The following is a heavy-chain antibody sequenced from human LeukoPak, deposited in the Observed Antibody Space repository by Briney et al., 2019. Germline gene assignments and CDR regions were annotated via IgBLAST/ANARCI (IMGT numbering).Heavy chain of an antibody. J-gene: IGHJ4*02. CDR1: DYTFTGYY. CDR2: IDPNSGGT. V-gene: IGHV1-2*04. CDR3: ARDSGSYSNFDY. Sequence: ASVKVSCKASDYTFTGYYMHWVRQAPGQGLEWMGWIDPNSGGTNYAQKFQGWVTMTRDTSISTAYMELSRLRSDDTAVYYFARDSGSYSNFDYWGQGTLVTVSS. D-gene: IGHD1-26*01.